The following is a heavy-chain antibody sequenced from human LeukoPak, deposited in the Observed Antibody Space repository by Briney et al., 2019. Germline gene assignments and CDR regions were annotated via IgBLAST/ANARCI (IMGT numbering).Heavy chain of an antibody. D-gene: IGHD3-9*01. CDR1: GYTFTGYY. V-gene: IGHV7-4-1*02. Sequence: ASVKVSCKASGYTFTGYYMHWVRQAPGQGLEWMGWINTNTGNPTYAQGFTGRFVFSLDTSVSTAYLQISSLKAEDTAVYYCARSIGLTGYSHDYWGQGTLVTVSS. CDR3: ARSIGLTGYSHDY. CDR2: INTNTGNP. J-gene: IGHJ4*02.